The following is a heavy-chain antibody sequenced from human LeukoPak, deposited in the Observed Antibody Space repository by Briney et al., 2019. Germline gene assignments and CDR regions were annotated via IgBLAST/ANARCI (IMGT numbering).Heavy chain of an antibody. CDR3: ATETNGRHYDY. J-gene: IGHJ4*02. D-gene: IGHD1-14*01. CDR1: GLTFSTSG. Sequence: GGSLRLSCTASGLTFSTSGFNWVRQAPGKGLEWVASIGPTGSDRYHAYSIKGRFTISRDNANKFLYLQMNSLRAEDTAVYYCATETNGRHYDYWGQETLLTVSS. CDR2: IGPTGSDR. V-gene: IGHV3-21*01.